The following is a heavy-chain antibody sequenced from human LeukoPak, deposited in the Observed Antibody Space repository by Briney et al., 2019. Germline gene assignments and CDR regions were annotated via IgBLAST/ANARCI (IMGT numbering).Heavy chain of an antibody. CDR2: ISWHGGNI. CDR1: GFNFDDYA. J-gene: IGHJ6*02. Sequence: GRSLRLSCAASGFNFDDYAMHWVRQAPGKGLEWVSGISWHGGNIGFADSVKGRFTISRDNAKNSVYLQMNSLRAEDTALYYCAKDMGAYSTADDYYYSMDVWGQGTTATVSS. CDR3: AKDMGAYSTADDYYYSMDV. V-gene: IGHV3-9*01. D-gene: IGHD2-21*01.